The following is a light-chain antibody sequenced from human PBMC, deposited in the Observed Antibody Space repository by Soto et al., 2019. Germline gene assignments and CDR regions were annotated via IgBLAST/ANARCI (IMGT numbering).Light chain of an antibody. CDR2: GAS. CDR1: QSVSTN. Sequence: EIVMTQSPATLSVSLGERATLSCRASQSVSTNLAWYQQKPAQAPRLLIYGASTRAHGIPARFRGSGSGTEFTPTISGLQSEDFVVYYCQQYNYWPTFGQGTKVEIK. J-gene: IGKJ1*01. V-gene: IGKV3-15*01. CDR3: QQYNYWPT.